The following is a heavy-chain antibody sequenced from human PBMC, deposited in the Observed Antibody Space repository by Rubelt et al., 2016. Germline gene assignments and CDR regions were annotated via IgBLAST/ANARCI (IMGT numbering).Heavy chain of an antibody. CDR2: INPRGGST. J-gene: IGHJ3*02. D-gene: IGHD3-9*01. Sequence: QVQLVQSGAEVKKPGASVKVSCKASGYTFTSYYMHWVRQAPGQGLEWMGIINPRGGSTGYAQKFQGRITMTRDTSTSTVYMELSSLRSEDTAVYYCARGAGGRYFDWYDAFDIWGQGTMVTVSS. CDR3: ARGAGGRYFDWYDAFDI. CDR1: GYTFTSYY. V-gene: IGHV1-46*01.